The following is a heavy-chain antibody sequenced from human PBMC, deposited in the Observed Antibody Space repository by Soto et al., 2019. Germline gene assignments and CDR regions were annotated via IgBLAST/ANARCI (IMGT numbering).Heavy chain of an antibody. CDR2: ISYDGGSK. Sequence: QVQLVESGGGVVQPGKSLRLSCAASGFTFSTYGIHWVRQAPGKGLEWVALISYDGGSKYYGDSVKGRFSISRDNSLNTVSLQLNSLRADDTAVYFCAKEPLAMTVVVADYFDSWGQGTLVTVSS. CDR3: AKEPLAMTVVVADYFDS. CDR1: GFTFSTYG. J-gene: IGHJ4*02. V-gene: IGHV3-30*18. D-gene: IGHD3-22*01.